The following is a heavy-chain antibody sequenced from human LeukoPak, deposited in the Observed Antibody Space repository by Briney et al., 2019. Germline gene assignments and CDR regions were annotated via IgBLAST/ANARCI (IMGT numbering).Heavy chain of an antibody. CDR2: IYYSGST. Sequence: SETLSLTCTVSGGSISSYYWSWIRQPPGKGLEWIGYIYYSGSTNYNPSLKSRVTISVDTSKNQFSLKLSSMTAADTAVYYCARTGGDSSGPWCFDYWGQGTLVTVSS. J-gene: IGHJ4*02. CDR1: GGSISSYY. V-gene: IGHV4-59*01. CDR3: ARTGGDSSGPWCFDY. D-gene: IGHD6-19*01.